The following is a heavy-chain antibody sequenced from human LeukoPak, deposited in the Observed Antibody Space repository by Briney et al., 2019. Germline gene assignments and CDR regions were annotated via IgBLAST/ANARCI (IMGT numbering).Heavy chain of an antibody. V-gene: IGHV4-61*02. CDR1: GGSISSGSYY. Sequence: SVTLSLTCTVSGGSISSGSYYWSWIRQPAGKGLEWIGRIYTSGSTNYNPSLKSRVTISVDTSKNQFSLKLSSVTAADTAVYYCARDLSGDHYYYYYYMDVWGKGTTVTISS. D-gene: IGHD7-27*01. J-gene: IGHJ6*03. CDR2: IYTSGST. CDR3: ARDLSGDHYYYYYYMDV.